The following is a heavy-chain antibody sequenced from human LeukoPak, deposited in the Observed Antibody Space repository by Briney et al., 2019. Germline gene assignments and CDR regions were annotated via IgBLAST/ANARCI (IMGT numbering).Heavy chain of an antibody. CDR2: IKQDGSKK. CDR3: TRVGYIDEGIDY. D-gene: IGHD5-24*01. J-gene: IGHJ4*02. V-gene: IGHV3-7*04. Sequence: SGGSLRLSCVASVFPFSSYWMTWVRQAPGKGLEWVANIKQDGSKKSYVDSVKGRFTISRDNAKNSLYLQMNSLRAEDTAIYYCTRVGYIDEGIDYWGQETLVTVSS. CDR1: VFPFSSYW.